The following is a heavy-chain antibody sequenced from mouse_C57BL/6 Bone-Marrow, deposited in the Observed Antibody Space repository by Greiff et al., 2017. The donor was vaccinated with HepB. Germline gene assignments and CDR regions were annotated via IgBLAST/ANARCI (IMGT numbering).Heavy chain of an antibody. D-gene: IGHD1-1*01. CDR1: GFTFSSYA. CDR3: TRERIYYYGSSYLYFDV. Sequence: EVQRVESGEGLVKPGGSLKLSCAASGFTFSSYAMSWVRQTPEKRLEWVAYISSGGDYIYYADNVKGRFTISRDNARNTLYLQMSSLKSEDTAMYYCTRERIYYYGSSYLYFDVWGTGTTVTVSS. J-gene: IGHJ1*03. CDR2: ISSGGDYI. V-gene: IGHV5-9-1*02.